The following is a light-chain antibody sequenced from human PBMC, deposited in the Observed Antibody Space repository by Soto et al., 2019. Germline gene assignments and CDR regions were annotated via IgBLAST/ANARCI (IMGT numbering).Light chain of an antibody. CDR2: NVH. V-gene: IGLV2-14*03. J-gene: IGLJ2*01. CDR3: SSYTNTNPVV. CDR1: SSDVGGDYY. Sequence: QSALTKVASVAGSPGQSITISCTVTSSDVGGDYYVSWYQHHPGKAPKLMIYNVHYRPSGVSDRFSGSNSGDTASLTISGLQAEDEANYYCSSYTNTNPVVFGGGPMVTVL.